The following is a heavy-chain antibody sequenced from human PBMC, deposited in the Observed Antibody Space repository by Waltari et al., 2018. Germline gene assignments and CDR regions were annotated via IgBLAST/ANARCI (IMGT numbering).Heavy chain of an antibody. CDR3: ASSGYRYYYYYYYMDV. CDR1: GGSFSGYY. J-gene: IGHJ6*03. V-gene: IGHV4-34*01. Sequence: QVQLQQCGAGLLKPSETLSLPCAVYGGSFSGYYWSWIRAPPGKGLEWIGEINHSGSTNYNPSLKSRVTISVDTSKNQFSLKLSSVTAADTAVYYCASSGYRYYYYYYYMDVWGKGTTVTVSS. D-gene: IGHD3-16*02. CDR2: INHSGST.